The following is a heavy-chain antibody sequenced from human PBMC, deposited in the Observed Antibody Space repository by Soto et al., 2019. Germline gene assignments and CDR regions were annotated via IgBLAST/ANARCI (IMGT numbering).Heavy chain of an antibody. Sequence: GGSLRLSCEASGFTISGCSMNWVRQTPGKGLEWLAYITIVTGNTRYADSVRGRFTISADNAANSVFLQMNSLRDEDTAVYFCVRDRDLYRDMFHADLWGQGTLVTVS. CDR2: ITIVTGNT. J-gene: IGHJ4*01. D-gene: IGHD1-26*01. CDR1: GFTISGCS. CDR3: VRDRDLYRDMFHADL. V-gene: IGHV3-48*02.